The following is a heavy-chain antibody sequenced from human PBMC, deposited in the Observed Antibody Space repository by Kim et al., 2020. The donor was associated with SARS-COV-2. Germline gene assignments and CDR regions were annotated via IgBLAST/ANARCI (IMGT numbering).Heavy chain of an antibody. J-gene: IGHJ4*02. D-gene: IGHD1-26*01. CDR3: ARDPAKNTGGYFDY. V-gene: IGHV1-18*01. Sequence: ASVKVSCKASGYTFTSYGISWVRQAPGQGLEWMGWISAYNGNTNYAQKVQGRVTMTTDTSTSTAYMELRSLRSDDTAVYYCARDPAKNTGGYFDYWGQGTLVTVSS. CDR2: ISAYNGNT. CDR1: GYTFTSYG.